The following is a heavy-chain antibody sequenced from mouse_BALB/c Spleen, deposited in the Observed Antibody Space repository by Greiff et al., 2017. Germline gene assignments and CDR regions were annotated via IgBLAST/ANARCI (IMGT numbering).Heavy chain of an antibody. V-gene: IGHV1-69*02. CDR2: IYPSDSYT. CDR1: GYTFTSYW. CDR3: TRAGGSSLYYAMDY. Sequence: QVQLQQPGAELVRPGASVKLSCKASGYTFTSYWINWVKQRPGQGLEWIGNIYPSDSYTNYNQKFKDKATLTVDKSSSTAYMQLSSPTSEDSAVYYCTRAGGSSLYYAMDYWGQGNSVTVSS. D-gene: IGHD1-1*01. J-gene: IGHJ4*01.